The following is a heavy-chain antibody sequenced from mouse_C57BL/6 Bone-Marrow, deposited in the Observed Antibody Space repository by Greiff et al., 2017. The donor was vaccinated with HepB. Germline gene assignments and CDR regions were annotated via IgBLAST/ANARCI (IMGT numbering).Heavy chain of an antibody. CDR1: GYTFTSYG. CDR2: IYPRSGNT. CDR3: VRAPILYYFDY. Sequence: QVQLQQSGAELARPGASVKLSCKASGYTFTSYGISWVKQRTGQGLEWIGEIYPRSGNTYYNEKFKGKATLPADKSSSTAYMELRSLTSEDSAVYFCVRAPILYYFDYWGQGTTLTVSS. J-gene: IGHJ2*01. V-gene: IGHV1-81*01.